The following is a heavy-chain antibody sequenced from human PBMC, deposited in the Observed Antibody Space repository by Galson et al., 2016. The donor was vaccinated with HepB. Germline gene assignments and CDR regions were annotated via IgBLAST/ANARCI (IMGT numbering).Heavy chain of an antibody. Sequence: SLRLSCAASGFTLSSYGMHWVRQAPGKGLEWVAVIWYDGNNKYYADSVKGRFTISRDNSKNTLYLQMNSLRAEDTAVYYCARDVQWLVLDYWGQGTLVTVSS. V-gene: IGHV3-33*01. CDR2: IWYDGNNK. D-gene: IGHD6-19*01. CDR3: ARDVQWLVLDY. CDR1: GFTLSSYG. J-gene: IGHJ4*02.